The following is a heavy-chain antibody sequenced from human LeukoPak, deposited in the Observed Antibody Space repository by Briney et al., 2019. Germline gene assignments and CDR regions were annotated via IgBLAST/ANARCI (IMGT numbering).Heavy chain of an antibody. CDR2: ISPDNGDT. CDR3: ARPRGGIYSSRDAFDI. Sequence: ASVKVSCRASGYTFTTNGISWVRQAPGQGLEWMAWISPDNGDTKYAQEFQGRLTVTTDTSTSTAYVELRSLRSDDTAVYYCARPRGGIYSSRDAFDIWGQGTMVTVSS. J-gene: IGHJ3*02. V-gene: IGHV1-18*04. D-gene: IGHD6-19*01. CDR1: GYTFTTNG.